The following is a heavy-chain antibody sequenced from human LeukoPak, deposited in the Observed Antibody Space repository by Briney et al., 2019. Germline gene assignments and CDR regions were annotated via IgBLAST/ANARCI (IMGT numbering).Heavy chain of an antibody. V-gene: IGHV3-48*04. CDR2: ITSTSSAT. Sequence: GGSLRLSCAASGFTFSSYAMSWVRQAPGKGLEWLSYITSTSSATYYADSLEGRFTISRDNAKNSLYLQINSLRVDDTAVYYCARAIASYGDSAYWGQGTLVSVSS. CDR3: ARAIASYGDSAY. CDR1: GFTFSSYA. D-gene: IGHD5-18*01. J-gene: IGHJ4*02.